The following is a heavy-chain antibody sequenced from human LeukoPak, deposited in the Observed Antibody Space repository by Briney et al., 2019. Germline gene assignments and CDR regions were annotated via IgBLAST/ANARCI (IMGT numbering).Heavy chain of an antibody. CDR1: GFIFEDSA. V-gene: IGHV3-9*01. D-gene: IGHD6-19*01. J-gene: IGHJ4*02. Sequence: GGSLRLSCEASGFIFEDSAMHWVRQPPGKGLEWVSGISWNSGSIVYADSVKGRFTISRDNAKNSLFLQMNSLGPEDTALYYCAKDIDRELAVAEDYWGQGTLVTVSS. CDR3: AKDIDRELAVAEDY. CDR2: ISWNSGSI.